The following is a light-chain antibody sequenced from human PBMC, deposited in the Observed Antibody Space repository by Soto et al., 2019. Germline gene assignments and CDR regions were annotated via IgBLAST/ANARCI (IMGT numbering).Light chain of an antibody. CDR3: SSYTTSTTLV. Sequence: QSALTQPASVSGSPGQSITISCTGTSSDVGGYNFVSWYQQHPGKAPKLMIYDVRNRPSGVSNRFSASKSGNTASLTISGLQAEDEADYYCSSYTTSTTLVFGGGTKLTVL. J-gene: IGLJ2*01. CDR2: DVR. CDR1: SSDVGGYNF. V-gene: IGLV2-14*03.